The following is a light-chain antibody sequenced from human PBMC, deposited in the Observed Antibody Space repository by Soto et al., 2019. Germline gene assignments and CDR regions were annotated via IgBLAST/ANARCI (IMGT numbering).Light chain of an antibody. Sequence: DIQMTQSPSTLSASVGDRVTMTCRASQSISSWLAWYQQKPGKAPKLLIYKASSLESGVPSRFSGSGSGTEFTLTISSLQPDDFATYYCQQSFTFGPGTKVDI. V-gene: IGKV1-5*03. J-gene: IGKJ3*01. CDR2: KAS. CDR1: QSISSW. CDR3: QQSFT.